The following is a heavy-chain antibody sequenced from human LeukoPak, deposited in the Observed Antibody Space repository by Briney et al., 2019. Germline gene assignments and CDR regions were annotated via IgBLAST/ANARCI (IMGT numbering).Heavy chain of an antibody. CDR1: GFTFSSYS. CDR2: ISSSSSYI. J-gene: IGHJ1*01. Sequence: GGSLRLSCAASGFTFSSYSMNWVRQAPGKGLEWVSSISSSSSYIYYADSVKGRFTISRDNAKNSLYLQMNSLRAEDTAVYYCARDARGQWLGEYFQHWGQGTLVTVSS. CDR3: ARDARGQWLGEYFQH. V-gene: IGHV3-21*01. D-gene: IGHD6-19*01.